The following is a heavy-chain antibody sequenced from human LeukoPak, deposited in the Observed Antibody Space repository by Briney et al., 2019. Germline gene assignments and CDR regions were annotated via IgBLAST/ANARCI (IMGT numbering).Heavy chain of an antibody. CDR1: GFTFSSYW. CDR2: IRQDGSEI. D-gene: IGHD3-22*01. CDR3: AKDQDITMIPVGAFDI. J-gene: IGHJ3*02. Sequence: GGSLRLSCVDSGFTFSSYWMSWVRQAPGKGLEWVANIRQDGSEIYYGDSVKGRFTISRDNAKNSLYLQMNSLRAEDTAVYYCAKDQDITMIPVGAFDIWGQGTMVTVSS. V-gene: IGHV3-7*01.